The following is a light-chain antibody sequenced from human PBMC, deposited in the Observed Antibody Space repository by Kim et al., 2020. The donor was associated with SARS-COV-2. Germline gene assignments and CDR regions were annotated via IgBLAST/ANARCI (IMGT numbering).Light chain of an antibody. Sequence: STLSASVGGRVTFTCRASQYITRGLAWYQQKPGKAPKLLIYDASTLDSGVPSRFRGSGSGTEFTLTISSLQPDDFASYYCQHRKTFGQGTKVDIK. V-gene: IGKV1-5*01. J-gene: IGKJ1*01. CDR3: QHRKT. CDR1: QYITRG. CDR2: DAS.